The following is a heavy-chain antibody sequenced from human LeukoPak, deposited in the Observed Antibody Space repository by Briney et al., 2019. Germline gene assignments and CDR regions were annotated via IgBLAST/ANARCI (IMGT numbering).Heavy chain of an antibody. CDR3: AKGASLASIAAAGHFLTDAFDI. Sequence: TGGSLRLSCAASGFTFSSYWMSWVRQAPGKGLEWVANIKQDGSEKYYVDSVKGRFTISRDNAKNSLYLQMNSLRAEDTALYYCAKGASLASIAAAGHFLTDAFDIWGQGTMVTVSS. D-gene: IGHD6-13*01. J-gene: IGHJ3*02. V-gene: IGHV3-7*03. CDR2: IKQDGSEK. CDR1: GFTFSSYW.